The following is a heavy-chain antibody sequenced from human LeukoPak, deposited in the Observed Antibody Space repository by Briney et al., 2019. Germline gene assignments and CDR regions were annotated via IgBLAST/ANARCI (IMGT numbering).Heavy chain of an antibody. J-gene: IGHJ5*02. Sequence: GGSLRLSCAASGFTFSSYAMHWVRRAPGKGLEWVAVISFDESNKYYADSVKGRFTISRDNSKNTLYLQMNSLRAEDTAVFYCARGKNYYDSSGPRGLDPWGQGTLVTVSS. CDR3: ARGKNYYDSSGPRGLDP. CDR2: ISFDESNK. CDR1: GFTFSSYA. D-gene: IGHD3-22*01. V-gene: IGHV3-30-3*01.